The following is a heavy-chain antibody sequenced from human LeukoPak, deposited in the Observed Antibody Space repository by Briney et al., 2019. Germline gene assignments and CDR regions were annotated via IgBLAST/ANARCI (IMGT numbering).Heavy chain of an antibody. Sequence: SETLSLTCAVYGVSFSGYYWSWIRQPPGKGLEWIGEINHSGSTNYNPSLKSRVTISVDTSKNQFSLKLSSVTAADTAVYYCARGRSSSWYRGYYYYMDVWGKGTTVTVSS. D-gene: IGHD6-13*01. J-gene: IGHJ6*03. V-gene: IGHV4-34*01. CDR1: GVSFSGYY. CDR2: INHSGST. CDR3: ARGRSSSWYRGYYYYMDV.